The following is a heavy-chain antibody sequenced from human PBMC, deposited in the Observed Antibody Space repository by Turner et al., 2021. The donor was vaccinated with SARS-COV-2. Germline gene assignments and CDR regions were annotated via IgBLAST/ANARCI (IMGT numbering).Heavy chain of an antibody. V-gene: IGHV3-23*01. CDR2: ISGSGGST. CDR3: AKAQLGYYLGVDY. Sequence: EVQLLESGGGLVQPGGSCRLSCSTSGFIFRSYVMSLVRQAPGKGLGWVSGISGSGGSTYYADSVKGRFTISRDNSKNTLYLQMNSLRAEDTAVYYCAKAQLGYYLGVDYWGQGTLVTVSS. CDR1: GFIFRSYV. J-gene: IGHJ4*02. D-gene: IGHD3-3*01.